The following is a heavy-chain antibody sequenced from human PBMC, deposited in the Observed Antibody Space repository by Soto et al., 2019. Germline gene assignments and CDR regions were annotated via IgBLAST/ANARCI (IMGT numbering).Heavy chain of an antibody. CDR1: GFTFSSYW. Sequence: GGSLRLSCAASGFTFSSYWMHWVRQAPGKGLVWVSRINSDGSSTSYADSVEGRFTISRDNAKNTLYLQMNSLRAEGTAVYYCAREQQKYYDFWSGYPLDYWGQGTLVTVSS. J-gene: IGHJ4*02. D-gene: IGHD3-3*01. CDR3: AREQQKYYDFWSGYPLDY. V-gene: IGHV3-74*01. CDR2: INSDGSST.